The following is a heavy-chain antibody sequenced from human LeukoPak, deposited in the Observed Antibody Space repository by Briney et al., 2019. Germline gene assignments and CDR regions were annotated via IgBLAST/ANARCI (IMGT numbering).Heavy chain of an antibody. Sequence: KTSETLSLTRTVSGDSIGSGGNFWTWLRQHPGKGLEYIGYVYHTGTASYNPSLTSRVVISVNTSTKQFSLRLSSVTAADTAVYFCAREGAHPVYDVWGPGILVTVSS. V-gene: IGHV4-31*03. D-gene: IGHD5/OR15-5a*01. J-gene: IGHJ4*02. CDR1: GDSIGSGGNF. CDR2: VYHTGTA. CDR3: AREGAHPVYDV.